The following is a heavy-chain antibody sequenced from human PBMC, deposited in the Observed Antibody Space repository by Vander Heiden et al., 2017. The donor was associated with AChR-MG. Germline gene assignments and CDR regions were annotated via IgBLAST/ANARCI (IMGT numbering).Heavy chain of an antibody. Sequence: GRSLRLSCAASGFTFSSYGMHWVRQAPGKGLEWVAVIWYDGSNKYYADSVKGRFTISRDNSKNTLYLQMNSLRAEDTAVYYCARGGTRITMVRGCDYWGQGTLVTVSS. CDR2: IWYDGSNK. V-gene: IGHV3-33*01. J-gene: IGHJ4*02. CDR1: GFTFSSYG. D-gene: IGHD3-10*01. CDR3: ARGGTRITMVRGCDY.